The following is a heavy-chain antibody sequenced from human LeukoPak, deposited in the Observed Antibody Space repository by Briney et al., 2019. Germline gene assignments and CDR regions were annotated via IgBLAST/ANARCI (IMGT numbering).Heavy chain of an antibody. CDR2: INHSGST. CDR1: GGSFSGYY. Sequence: PSETLSLTCAVYGGSFSGYYWSWIRQPPGKGLEWIGEINHSGSTNYNPSLKSRVTISVDTSKNQFSLKLSSVTAADTAVYYCARGGRLRPWFDPWGQGTLVTVSS. J-gene: IGHJ5*02. V-gene: IGHV4-34*01. D-gene: IGHD3-3*01. CDR3: ARGGRLRPWFDP.